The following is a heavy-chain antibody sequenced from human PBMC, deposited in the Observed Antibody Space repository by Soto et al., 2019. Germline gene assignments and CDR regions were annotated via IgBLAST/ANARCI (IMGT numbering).Heavy chain of an antibody. CDR3: ARATYYYGSGSLPIHFDY. D-gene: IGHD3-10*01. CDR2: IYYSGST. Sequence: SETLSLTCTVSGGSISSGGYYWSWIRQHPGKGLEWIGYIYYSGSTYYNPSLKSRVTISVDTSKNQFSLKLSSVTAADTAVYYCARATYYYGSGSLPIHFDYWGQGTLVTVSS. CDR1: GGSISSGGYY. V-gene: IGHV4-31*03. J-gene: IGHJ4*02.